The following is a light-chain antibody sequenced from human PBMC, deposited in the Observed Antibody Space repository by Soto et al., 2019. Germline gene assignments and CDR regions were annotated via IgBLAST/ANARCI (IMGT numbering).Light chain of an antibody. Sequence: EIVMTQSPATLSVSPVERATLSCRASQSVSSNLAWYQQKPGQAPRLLIYGASTRATGIPARFSGSGSGTEFTLTISSLQSEDFAVYYCQQYNNWLRVTFGQGAKVDIK. CDR1: QSVSSN. V-gene: IGKV3-15*01. CDR3: QQYNNWLRVT. CDR2: GAS. J-gene: IGKJ1*01.